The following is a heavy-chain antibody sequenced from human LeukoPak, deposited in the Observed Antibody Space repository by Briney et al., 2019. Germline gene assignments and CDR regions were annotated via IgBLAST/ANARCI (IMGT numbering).Heavy chain of an antibody. D-gene: IGHD1-26*01. CDR2: IKQDGSEK. CDR3: ARERKSGSFYFDY. J-gene: IGHJ4*02. V-gene: IGHV3-7*01. CDR1: GLTFSSYW. Sequence: GGSLRLSCAASGLTFSSYWMSWVRQAPGRGQEWVANIKQDGSEKYYVDSVKGRFTISRDNAKNSLYLQMNSLRAEDTAVYYCARERKSGSFYFDYWGQGTLVTVSS.